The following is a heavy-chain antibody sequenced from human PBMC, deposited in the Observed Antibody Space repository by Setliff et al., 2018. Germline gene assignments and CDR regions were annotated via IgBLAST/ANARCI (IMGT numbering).Heavy chain of an antibody. CDR3: ARGGWHWPEYCHH. CDR1: GYTFTSYG. V-gene: IGHV1-46*01. J-gene: IGHJ1*01. D-gene: IGHD1-1*01. CDR2: INPSGGST. Sequence: ASVKVSCKASGYTFTSYGISWVRQAPGQGLEWMGIINPSGGSTSYAQKFQGRVTMTRDTSISTAYMELSRLGSDDTAVYYCARGGWHWPEYCHHWGQGTLVTVSS.